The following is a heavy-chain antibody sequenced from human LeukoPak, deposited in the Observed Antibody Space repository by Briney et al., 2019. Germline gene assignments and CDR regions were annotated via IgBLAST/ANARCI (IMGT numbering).Heavy chain of an antibody. CDR2: IWYDASDR. V-gene: IGHV3-33*01. CDR1: GFTFSSFG. CDR3: VRGVGVSRFNYFDP. D-gene: IGHD5-24*01. J-gene: IGHJ5*02. Sequence: GGSLTLSCASSGFTFSSFGMHWGRQARSKGLEWVAVIWYDASDRYYADSVKGRFTITRDNSKNTLFLQMNSLRDDDTAVYYCVRGVGVSRFNYFDPWGQGTLVVVSS.